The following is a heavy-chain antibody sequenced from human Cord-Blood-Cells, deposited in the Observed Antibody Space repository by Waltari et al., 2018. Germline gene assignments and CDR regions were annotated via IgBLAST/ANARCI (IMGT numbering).Heavy chain of an antibody. D-gene: IGHD2-15*01. J-gene: IGHJ4*02. Sequence: QLQLQESGPGLVKPSETLSLTCTVPGGSISSSSYYWGWIRPPPGKGLEWIGSIYYSGSPYYNPSLKSRVTISVDTSKNQFSLKLSSVTAADTAVYYCARRGYCSGGSCYGLYYFDYWGQGTLVTVSS. V-gene: IGHV4-39*01. CDR2: IYYSGSP. CDR3: ARRGYCSGGSCYGLYYFDY. CDR1: GGSISSSSYY.